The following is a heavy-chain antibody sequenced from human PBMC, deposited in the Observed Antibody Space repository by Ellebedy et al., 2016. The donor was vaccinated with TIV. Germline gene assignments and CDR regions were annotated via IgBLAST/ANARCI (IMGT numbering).Heavy chain of an antibody. Sequence: MPSETLSLTCTVSGGSTSSYYWSWIRQPPGRRLVWIGYIYNNGGTNYNPSLTSRVTISVDRSKNQFSLKLASVSAADTAVYYCARGLRGPFDYWGQGTLVTVSS. CDR3: ARGLRGPFDY. CDR1: GGSTSSYY. J-gene: IGHJ4*02. CDR2: IYNNGGT. V-gene: IGHV4-59*01.